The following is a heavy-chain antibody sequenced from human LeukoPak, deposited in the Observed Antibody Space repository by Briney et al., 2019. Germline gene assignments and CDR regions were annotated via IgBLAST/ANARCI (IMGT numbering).Heavy chain of an antibody. Sequence: PGRSLRLSCAASGFTFSSYAMHWVRQAPGKGLEWVAVISYDGSNKYYADSVKGRFTISRDNSKNTLYLQMNSLRAEDTAVYYCARDPSCGDWTYFDYWGQGTLVTVSS. V-gene: IGHV3-30-3*01. D-gene: IGHD2-21*02. CDR3: ARDPSCGDWTYFDY. CDR2: ISYDGSNK. J-gene: IGHJ4*02. CDR1: GFTFSSYA.